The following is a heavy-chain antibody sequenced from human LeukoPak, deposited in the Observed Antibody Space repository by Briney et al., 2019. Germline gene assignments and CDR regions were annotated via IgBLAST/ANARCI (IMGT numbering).Heavy chain of an antibody. Sequence: ASVTVSCTASGYTFTDYYMHWVRQAPGEGLEWMGWMNPNSGGTNYAQKSQGRVTMTRDTSISTAYMELSRLRSEDTAVYYCARVANDFWSGSDYYYMDVWGKGTTVTVSS. D-gene: IGHD3-3*01. CDR3: ARVANDFWSGSDYYYMDV. J-gene: IGHJ6*03. CDR1: GYTFTDYY. V-gene: IGHV1-2*02. CDR2: MNPNSGGT.